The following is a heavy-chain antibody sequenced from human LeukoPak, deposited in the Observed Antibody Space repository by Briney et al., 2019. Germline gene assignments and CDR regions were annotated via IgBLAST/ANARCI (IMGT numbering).Heavy chain of an antibody. J-gene: IGHJ3*01. V-gene: IGHV3-9*03. CDR2: IDWNSSNM. Sequence: GGSLRRSCAASGFTFGDYAMHWVRQTPGKGLEWVSGIDWNSSNMVYADSVKGRFTISRDNAKNSLYLQMSSLRAEDMALYYCAKDRSSTLDDAFDFWGQGTMVTVSS. CDR1: GFTFGDYA. D-gene: IGHD2-2*01. CDR3: AKDRSSTLDDAFDF.